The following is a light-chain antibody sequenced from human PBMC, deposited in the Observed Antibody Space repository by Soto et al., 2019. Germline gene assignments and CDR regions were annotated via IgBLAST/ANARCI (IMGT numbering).Light chain of an antibody. Sequence: EIVLTQSPATLPLSPGERATLSCRASQSVSSYLAWYQQTPGQAPRLLIYDASNRATGIPPRFSGSGSGTDYTLTISSLEPEDFAVYYWQERSNWPPTFGQGTKVEIK. J-gene: IGKJ1*01. CDR1: QSVSSY. CDR3: QERSNWPPT. V-gene: IGKV3-11*01. CDR2: DAS.